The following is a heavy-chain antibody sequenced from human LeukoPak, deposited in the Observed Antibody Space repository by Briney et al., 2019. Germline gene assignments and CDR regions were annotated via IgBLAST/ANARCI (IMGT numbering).Heavy chain of an antibody. V-gene: IGHV3-48*03. CDR3: AMLRGQLVWGYYYYYMDV. CDR2: ISSSGSTI. CDR1: GFTFSSYE. D-gene: IGHD6-6*01. J-gene: IGHJ6*03. Sequence: AGGSLRLSCAASGFTFSSYEMNWVRQAPGKGLEWVSYISSSGSTIYYADSVKGRFTISRDNAKNSLYLQMNSLRAEDTAVYYCAMLRGQLVWGYYYYYMDVWGKGTTVTVSS.